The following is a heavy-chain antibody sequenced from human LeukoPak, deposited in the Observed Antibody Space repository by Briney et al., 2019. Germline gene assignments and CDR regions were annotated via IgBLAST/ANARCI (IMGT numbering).Heavy chain of an antibody. CDR2: ISSGSSYI. D-gene: IGHD4-11*01. CDR1: GFTFSSYS. J-gene: IGHJ6*02. Sequence: GGSLRLSCAASGFTFSSYSMNWVRQAPGKGLEWVSSISSGSSYIYYADSVKGRFTISRDNAKNSLYLQMNSLRAEDTAVYYCARRTVTTYYYYGMDVWGQGTTVTVSS. CDR3: ARRTVTTYYYYGMDV. V-gene: IGHV3-21*01.